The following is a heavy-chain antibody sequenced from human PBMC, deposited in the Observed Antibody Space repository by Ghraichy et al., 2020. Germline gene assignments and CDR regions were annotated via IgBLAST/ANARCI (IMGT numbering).Heavy chain of an antibody. D-gene: IGHD5-24*01. CDR2: INHSGST. J-gene: IGHJ3*02. Sequence: SETLSLTCAVYGGSFSGYYWSWIRQPTGKGLEWIGEINHSGSTNYNPSLKSRVTISVDTSKNQFSLKLSSVTAADTAVYYCAESRDGYNYDAFDIWGQGTMVTVSS. CDR1: GGSFSGYY. CDR3: AESRDGYNYDAFDI. V-gene: IGHV4-34*01.